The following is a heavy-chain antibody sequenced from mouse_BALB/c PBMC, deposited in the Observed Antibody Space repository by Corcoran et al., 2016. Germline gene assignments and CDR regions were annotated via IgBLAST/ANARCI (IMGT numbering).Heavy chain of an antibody. CDR3: ARLYPGIAMDY. J-gene: IGHJ4*01. CDR1: GYTFTSYV. CDR2: INPYNDGT. Sequence: EVQLQQSGPELVKPGASVKMSCKASGYTFTSYVMHWVKQKPGQGLEWIGYINPYNDGTKYNEKFKGKATLTSVKSSSTAYMELSSLTSEDSAVYYCARLYPGIAMDYWGQGTSVTVSS. V-gene: IGHV1S136*01.